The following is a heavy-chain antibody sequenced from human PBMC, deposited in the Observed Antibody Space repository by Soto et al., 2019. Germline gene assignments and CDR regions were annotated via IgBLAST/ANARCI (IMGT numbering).Heavy chain of an antibody. V-gene: IGHV4-31*03. D-gene: IGHD4-17*01. CDR3: ARGDYGDYFLIRFDP. CDR2: IYYSGST. CDR1: GGSISSGGYY. J-gene: IGHJ5*02. Sequence: QVQLQESGPGLVKPSQTLSLTCTVSGGSISSGGYYWSWIRQHPGKGLEWIGYIYYSGSTYYNPSLKGRVTISVDTSKNQFSLKLSSVTAADTAVYYCARGDYGDYFLIRFDPWGQGTLVTVSS.